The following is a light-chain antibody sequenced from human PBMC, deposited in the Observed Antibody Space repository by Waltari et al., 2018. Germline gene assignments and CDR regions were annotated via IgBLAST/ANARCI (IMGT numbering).Light chain of an antibody. J-gene: IGLJ3*02. Sequence: QLVLTQSPSASASLGASVKLTCTLARAHSHTIVAWPQRRPEKGPRYLMKVNSDGSHTKGDDIPDRFSGSSSGPERYLTISSLQSEDEADYYCQTGGHGTWVFGGGTKLTVV. CDR2: VNSDGSH. V-gene: IGLV4-69*01. CDR1: RAHSHTI. CDR3: QTGGHGTWV.